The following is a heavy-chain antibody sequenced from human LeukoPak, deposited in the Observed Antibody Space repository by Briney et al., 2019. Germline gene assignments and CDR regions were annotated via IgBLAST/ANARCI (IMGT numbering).Heavy chain of an antibody. D-gene: IGHD2-2*01. CDR3: ASRLYCSNTRCRNFPFAY. J-gene: IGHJ4*02. V-gene: IGHV1-69*13. CDR1: GGTFSSYA. CDR2: IIPIFGTA. Sequence: ASVKVSCKASGGTFSSYAINWVRQAPGQGLEWMGGIIPIFGTANYAQKFQDIVTITADESTSTAYMELSSLRSEDTAIYYCASRLYCSNTRCRNFPFAYWGQGTLVTVSS.